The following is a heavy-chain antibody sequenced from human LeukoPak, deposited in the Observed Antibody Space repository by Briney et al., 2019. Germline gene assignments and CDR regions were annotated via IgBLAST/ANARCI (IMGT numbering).Heavy chain of an antibody. CDR1: GYSISSGYY. CDR2: IYYSGST. D-gene: IGHD6-19*01. V-gene: IGHV4-38-2*02. J-gene: IGHJ3*02. CDR3: ARDKWLGGHDAFDI. Sequence: PSETLSLTCTVSGYSISSGYYWGWIRQPPGKGLEWIGSIYYSGSTYYNPSLKSRVTISVDTSKNQFSLKLSSVTAADTAVYYCARDKWLGGHDAFDIWGRGTMVTVSS.